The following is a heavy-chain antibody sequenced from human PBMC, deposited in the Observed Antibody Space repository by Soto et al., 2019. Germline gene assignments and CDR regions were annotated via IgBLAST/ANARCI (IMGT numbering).Heavy chain of an antibody. CDR3: ARGGIAVAGTYY. CDR2: ISSSSSYI. CDR1: GFTFSSYS. D-gene: IGHD6-19*01. V-gene: IGHV3-21*01. J-gene: IGHJ4*02. Sequence: GGSLRLSCAASGFTFSSYSMNWVRQAPGKGLEWVSSISSSSSYIYYADSVKGRFTISRDNAKNSLYLQMNSLRAEDTAVYYCARGGIAVAGTYYWGQGTLVTVSS.